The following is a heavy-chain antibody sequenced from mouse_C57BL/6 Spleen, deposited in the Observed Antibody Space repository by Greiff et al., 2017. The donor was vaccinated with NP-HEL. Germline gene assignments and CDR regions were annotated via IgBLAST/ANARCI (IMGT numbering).Heavy chain of an antibody. J-gene: IGHJ1*03. CDR2: INPNNGGT. Sequence: EVQLQQSGPELVKPGASVKISCKASGYTFTDYYMNWVKQSHGKSLEWIGDINPNNGGTSYNQKFKGKATLTVDKSSSTAYMELRSLTSEDSAVYYCARWGVTSWYFDVWGTGTTVTVSS. V-gene: IGHV1-26*01. CDR3: ARWGVTSWYFDV. D-gene: IGHD2-1*01. CDR1: GYTFTDYY.